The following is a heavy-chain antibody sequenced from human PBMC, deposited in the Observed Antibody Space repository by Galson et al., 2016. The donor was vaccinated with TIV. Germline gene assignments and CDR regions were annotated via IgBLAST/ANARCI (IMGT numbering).Heavy chain of an antibody. CDR2: FDPEVSKT. J-gene: IGHJ4*03. CDR1: GNSLTELV. V-gene: IGHV1-24*01. D-gene: IGHD2/OR15-2a*01. CDR3: ATVAWFPGLSLDN. Sequence: SVKVSCKVSGNSLTELVMHWVRQAPGKGLEWMGGFDPEVSKTVYARKFQGRVTMTADTYRDTAYMELGSLRIEDTAVYYCATVAWFPGLSLDNWGQGTAVTVSS.